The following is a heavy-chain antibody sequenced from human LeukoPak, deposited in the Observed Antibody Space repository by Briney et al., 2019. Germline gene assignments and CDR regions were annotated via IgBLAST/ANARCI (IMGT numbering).Heavy chain of an antibody. CDR1: GYTFTGYY. J-gene: IGHJ4*02. Sequence: SVKVSCKASGYTFTGYYMHWVRQAPGQGVAGMGWINPNSGGTNYAQKFQGRVTMTRDTSISTAYMELSRLRSDDTAVYYCARMGQLALDFDYWGQGTLVTVSS. CDR2: INPNSGGT. V-gene: IGHV1-2*02. CDR3: ARMGQLALDFDY. D-gene: IGHD6-13*01.